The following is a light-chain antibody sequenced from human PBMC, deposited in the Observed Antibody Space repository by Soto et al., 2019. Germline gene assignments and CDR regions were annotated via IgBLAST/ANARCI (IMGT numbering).Light chain of an antibody. CDR3: QQYGSSPIT. CDR1: QSVTSNY. CDR2: GAS. J-gene: IGKJ5*01. V-gene: IGKV3-20*01. Sequence: IVLTQSPGTLSLSPGERATLSCRSSQSVTSNYLAWYQQKPGQAPRLXIYGASSRATGIPDRFSGSGSGTDFTLTISRLEPEDFAVYYCQQYGSSPITFGQGTRLEIK.